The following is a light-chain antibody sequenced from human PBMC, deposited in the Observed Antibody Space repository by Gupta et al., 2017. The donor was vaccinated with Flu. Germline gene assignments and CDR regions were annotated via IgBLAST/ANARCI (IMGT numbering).Light chain of an antibody. CDR2: CNN. Sequence: QSVLTQPPSASGPPGQRVTISCSGSNSNCGNNPVNWFQHLPGTAPKLLIYCNNHRPSGLPARFSGSMSATSTTVAISGLQSEDEADYYCAAGDDTQNCGVFGGGTKLTVL. CDR3: AAGDDTQNCGV. V-gene: IGLV1-44*01. J-gene: IGLJ3*02. CDR1: NSNCGNNP.